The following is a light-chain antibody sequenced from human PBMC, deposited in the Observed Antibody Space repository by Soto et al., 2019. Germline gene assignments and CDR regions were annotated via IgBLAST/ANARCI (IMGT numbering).Light chain of an antibody. CDR2: DVS. Sequence: QSALTQPRSVSGSPGQSVTISCTGTSSDVGAYNYVSWYQQHPGKVPKLMIYDVSRRPSGVPDRFSGSKSGNTASLTISGLQADDEADACCCSYAGSYTLVFGGGPKLTVL. J-gene: IGLJ3*02. CDR1: SSDVGAYNY. V-gene: IGLV2-11*01. CDR3: CSYAGSYTLV.